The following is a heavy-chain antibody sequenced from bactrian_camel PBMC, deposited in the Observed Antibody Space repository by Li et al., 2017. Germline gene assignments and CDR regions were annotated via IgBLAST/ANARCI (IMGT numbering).Heavy chain of an antibody. Sequence: HVQLVESGGGEVQAGGSLKLTCVTSSSVYCVGWFRHPPGKREMREAVATISSSDTTFTADSVKGRFTIFQDNAKSTLYLEMNSLKPEDTGMYYCAADRYAADCYLGSWYPNYWGQGTQVTVS. CDR1: SSVYC. D-gene: IGHD3*01. V-gene: IGHV3S53*01. J-gene: IGHJ4*01. CDR3: AADRYAADCYLGSWYPNY. CDR2: ISSSDTT.